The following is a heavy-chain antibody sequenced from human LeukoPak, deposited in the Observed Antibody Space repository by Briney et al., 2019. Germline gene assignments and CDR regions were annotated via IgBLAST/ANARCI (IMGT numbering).Heavy chain of an antibody. CDR3: ARGYSGYDTFDY. CDR1: GYTFTGYY. D-gene: IGHD5-12*01. V-gene: IGHV1-2*06. CDR2: INPNGGGT. J-gene: IGHJ4*02. Sequence: ASVKVSCKASGYTFTGYYMHWVRQAPGQGLEWMGRINPNGGGTNYAQKFQGRVTMTRDTSISTAYMELSRLRSDDTAVYYCARGYSGYDTFDYWGQGTLVTVSS.